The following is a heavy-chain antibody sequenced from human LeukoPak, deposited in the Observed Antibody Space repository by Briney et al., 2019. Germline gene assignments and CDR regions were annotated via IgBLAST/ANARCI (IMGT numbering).Heavy chain of an antibody. V-gene: IGHV1-8*02. CDR2: MNPNSGNT. CDR1: GYTFTTYG. Sequence: ASVKVSCKASGYTFTTYGVSWVRQAPGQGLEWMGWMNPNSGNTGYAQKFQGRVTMTRNTSISTAYMELSSLRSEDTAVYYCARIDYGDYVSGFWGQGTLVTVSS. D-gene: IGHD4-17*01. J-gene: IGHJ4*02. CDR3: ARIDYGDYVSGF.